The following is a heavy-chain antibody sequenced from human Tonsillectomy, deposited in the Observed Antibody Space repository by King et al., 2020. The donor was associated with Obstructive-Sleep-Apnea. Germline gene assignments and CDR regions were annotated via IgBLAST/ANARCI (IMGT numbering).Heavy chain of an antibody. CDR1: GFTFSSYS. CDR3: ARDSSFTIFGAVYEAVDV. D-gene: IGHD3-3*01. CDR2: ISSSISTI. V-gene: IGHV3-48*04. Sequence: DVQLVESGGGLVQPGGSLSLSCAASGFTFSSYSMNWVRQAPGKGLEWVSYISSSISTIYYADSVKGRFTISRDNAKNSLYLQMNSLRAEDTAVYYCARDSSFTIFGAVYEAVDVWGQGTTVTVSS. J-gene: IGHJ6*02.